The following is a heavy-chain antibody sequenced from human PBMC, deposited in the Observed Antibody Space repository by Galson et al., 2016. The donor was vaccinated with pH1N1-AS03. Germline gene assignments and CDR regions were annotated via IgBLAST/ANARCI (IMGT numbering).Heavy chain of an antibody. CDR1: GGTFSSYA. CDR2: VIPIFGTT. CDR3: ARAMVPTTYYGMDF. V-gene: IGHV1-69*06. J-gene: IGHJ6*02. D-gene: IGHD4/OR15-4a*01. Sequence: SGGTFSSYAFSWVRQAPGQGLEWMGGVIPIFGTTNYAQKFQGRVTITADKSTTTAYMELRSLRSYDTAVYYCARAMVPTTYYGMDFWGQGTTVTFSS.